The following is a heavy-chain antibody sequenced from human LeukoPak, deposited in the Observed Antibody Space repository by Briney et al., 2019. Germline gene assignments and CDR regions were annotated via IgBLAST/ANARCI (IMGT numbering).Heavy chain of an antibody. CDR1: GYTFTGYY. D-gene: IGHD4-17*01. V-gene: IGHV1-2*02. CDR2: INPNTGVT. J-gene: IGHJ6*02. CDR3: ARDRTTVTTGYYGMDV. Sequence: ASVKVSCKVSGYTFTGYYMHWVRQAPGQGLEWMGWINPNTGVTNYAQKFQGRVTLTRDTSIITAYMELTRLRSDDTAVYYCARDRTTVTTGYYGMDVWGQGTTVTVSS.